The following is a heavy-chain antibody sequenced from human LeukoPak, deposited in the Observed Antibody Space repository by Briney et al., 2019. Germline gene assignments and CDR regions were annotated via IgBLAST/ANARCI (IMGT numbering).Heavy chain of an antibody. D-gene: IGHD3-9*01. V-gene: IGHV3-23*01. CDR3: AKDTMFYDILTGYPHFDY. J-gene: IGHJ4*02. Sequence: GGSLRLSCAASGFTFSSFAMSWVRQAPGKGLEWVSAISGSGDNTHYADSVKGRFTISRDNSKNTLYLQMNALRAEDTAVYYCAKDTMFYDILTGYPHFDYWGQGTLVTVSS. CDR1: GFTFSSFA. CDR2: ISGSGDNT.